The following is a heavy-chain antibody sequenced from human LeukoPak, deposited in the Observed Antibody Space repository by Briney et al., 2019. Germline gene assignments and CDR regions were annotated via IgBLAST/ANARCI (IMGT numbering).Heavy chain of an antibody. CDR2: ISSSSSYI. D-gene: IGHD4-17*01. CDR3: ARDPTSFGPTVTTDY. V-gene: IGHV3-21*01. CDR1: GFTFSSYS. Sequence: PGGSLRLSCAASGFTFSSYSMNWVRQAPGKGLEWVSSISSSSSYIYYADSVKGRFTISRDNAKNSLYLQMNSLRAEDTAVYYSARDPTSFGPTVTTDYWGQGTLVTVSS. J-gene: IGHJ4*02.